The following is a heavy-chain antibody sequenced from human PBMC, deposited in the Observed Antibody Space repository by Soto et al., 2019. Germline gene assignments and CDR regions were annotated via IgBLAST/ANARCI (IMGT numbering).Heavy chain of an antibody. J-gene: IGHJ5*02. CDR3: ARARGYDILTGYYTLYNWFDP. Sequence: ASVKVSCKASGYTFTSYGFSWVRQAPGQRLEWMGWINAGNGNTKYSQKFQGRVTITRDTSASTAYMELSSLRSEDTAVYYCARARGYDILTGYYTLYNWFDPWGQGTLVTVSS. CDR2: INAGNGNT. V-gene: IGHV1-3*01. D-gene: IGHD3-9*01. CDR1: GYTFTSYG.